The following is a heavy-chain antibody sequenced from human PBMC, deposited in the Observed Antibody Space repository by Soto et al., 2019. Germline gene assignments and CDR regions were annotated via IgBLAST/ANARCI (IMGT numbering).Heavy chain of an antibody. D-gene: IGHD3-22*01. CDR1: GFTFSSYA. CDR2: ISGSGGST. CDR3: AKTPDPNYYESPKLFDY. V-gene: IGHV3-23*01. Sequence: GGSLRLSCVASGFTFSSYAMSWVRQAPGEGLEWVSAISGSGGSTYYADSVKGRFTICRDNSKNTLYLQMNSLRAEDTAVYYCAKTPDPNYYESPKLFDYWGQGTLVTVSS. J-gene: IGHJ4*02.